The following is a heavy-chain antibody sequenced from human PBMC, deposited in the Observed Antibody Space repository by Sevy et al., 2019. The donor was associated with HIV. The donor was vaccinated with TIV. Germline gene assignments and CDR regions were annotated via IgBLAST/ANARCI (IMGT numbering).Heavy chain of an antibody. Sequence: ASVKVSCKASGYTFTSYGISWVRQAPGQGLEWMGWISAYNGNTNYAQKLQGRVTMTTDTSTSTAYMELRILRSDDTAVYYCAGDPRGYSYGYLIAVDYWGQGTLVTVSS. D-gene: IGHD5-18*01. V-gene: IGHV1-18*01. J-gene: IGHJ4*02. CDR1: GYTFTSYG. CDR3: AGDPRGYSYGYLIAVDY. CDR2: ISAYNGNT.